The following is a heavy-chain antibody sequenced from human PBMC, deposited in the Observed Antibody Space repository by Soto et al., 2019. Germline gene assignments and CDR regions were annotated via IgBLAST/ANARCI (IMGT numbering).Heavy chain of an antibody. CDR2: ISYDGRNQ. CDR3: ARYQRAGSCSGGSCHYYYGMDV. J-gene: IGHJ6*02. V-gene: IGHV3-30*03. Sequence: QVQLVESGGGAVQPGRSLGLSCVASGFNLSNYGLHWVRQAPGKGLEWLAVISYDGRNQYYADSVKGRFTISRDNSRNTLYVQMDSLRVEDTAVYYCARYQRAGSCSGGSCHYYYGMDVWGQGTTVTVSS. D-gene: IGHD2-15*01. CDR1: GFNLSNYG.